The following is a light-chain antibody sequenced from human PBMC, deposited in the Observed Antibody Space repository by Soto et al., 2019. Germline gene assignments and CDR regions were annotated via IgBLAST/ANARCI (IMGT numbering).Light chain of an antibody. CDR1: NSDVGGYNL. CDR2: ADS. J-gene: IGLJ2*01. CDR3: CSYAGSSTFVV. Sequence: QSALTQPASVSGSPGQSITISCTGTNSDVGGYNLVSWFQQHSGKAPKLIISADSKRPSGISDRFSGSKSGNTASLTISGLQAEDEADYYCCSYAGSSTFVVFGGGTKLTVL. V-gene: IGLV2-23*02.